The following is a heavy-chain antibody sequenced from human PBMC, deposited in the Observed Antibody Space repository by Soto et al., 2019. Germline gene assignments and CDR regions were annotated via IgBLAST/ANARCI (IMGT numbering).Heavy chain of an antibody. CDR2: INSDGSST. Sequence: PGGSLRLSCAASGFTFSSYWMHWVRQAPGKGLVWVSRINSDGSSTSYADSVKGRFTISRDNAKNTLYLQMNSLRAEDTAVYYCATTNDDSSGYYPFAEYFQHWGQGTLVTVSS. V-gene: IGHV3-74*01. CDR3: ATTNDDSSGYYPFAEYFQH. D-gene: IGHD3-22*01. CDR1: GFTFSSYW. J-gene: IGHJ1*01.